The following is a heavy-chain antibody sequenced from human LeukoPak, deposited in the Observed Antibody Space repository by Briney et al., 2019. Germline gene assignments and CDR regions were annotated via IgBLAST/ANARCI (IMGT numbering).Heavy chain of an antibody. CDR2: IEQDGSDI. Sequence: GGSLRLSCAASGFTFSDYWMTWFRQAPGKGPERMASIEQDGSDIQYVDFVKGRFTISRDNGKNSVYLQMNSLRVEDTAVYYCARVTPWGYFDYWGQGTLVSVSS. CDR3: ARVTPWGYFDY. V-gene: IGHV3-7*01. D-gene: IGHD1-26*01. J-gene: IGHJ4*02. CDR1: GFTFSDYW.